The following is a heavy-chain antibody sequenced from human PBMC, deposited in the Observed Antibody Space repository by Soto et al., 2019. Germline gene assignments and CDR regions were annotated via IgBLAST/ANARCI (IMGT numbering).Heavy chain of an antibody. CDR2: IYYSGST. CDR1: GGSISSYY. Sequence: SETLSLTCTVSGGSISSYYWSWIRQPPGKGLEWIGYIYYSGSTNYNPSLKSRVTISVDTSKNQFSLKLSSVTAADTAVYYCARYGKYSSGWYWDYWGQGTLVTVSS. CDR3: ARYGKYSSGWYWDY. J-gene: IGHJ4*02. V-gene: IGHV4-59*01. D-gene: IGHD6-19*01.